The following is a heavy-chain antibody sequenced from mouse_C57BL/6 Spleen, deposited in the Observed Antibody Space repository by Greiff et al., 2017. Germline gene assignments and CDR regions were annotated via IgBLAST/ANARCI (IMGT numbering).Heavy chain of an antibody. CDR1: GYSITSGYY. J-gene: IGHJ2*01. CDR2: ISYDGSN. V-gene: IGHV3-6*01. Sequence: EVKLMEPGPGLVKPSQSLSLTCSVTGYSITSGYYWNWIRQFPGNKLEWMGYISYDGSNNYNPSLKNRISFTRDTSKNQFFLKLNSVTTEDTATYYCARAGPRRLFDYWGQGTTLTVSS. CDR3: ARAGPRRLFDY.